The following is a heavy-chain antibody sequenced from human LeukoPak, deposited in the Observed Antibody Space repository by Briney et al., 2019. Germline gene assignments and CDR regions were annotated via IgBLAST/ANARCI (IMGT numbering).Heavy chain of an antibody. CDR2: YDPETASI. J-gene: IGHJ2*01. CDR1: GYMLTEIS. D-gene: IGHD3-16*02. Sequence: ASVKFSCKIGGYMLTEISMHWVRQAPGKGPEWMGGYDPETASIIYAQKFLGRLTLTEDTTTDTGYLELSSLTSDDTAVYYCAKVRGTYRSYWYFDHWGRGTLVSVSS. V-gene: IGHV1-24*01. CDR3: AKVRGTYRSYWYFDH.